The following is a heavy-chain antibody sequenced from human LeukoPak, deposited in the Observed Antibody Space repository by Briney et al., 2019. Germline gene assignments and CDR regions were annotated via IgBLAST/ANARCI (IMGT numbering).Heavy chain of an antibody. V-gene: IGHV1-24*01. Sequence: ASVKVSCTVSGYTLTELSMHWVRQAPGKGLEWMGGFDPEDGETIYAQKFQGRVTMTEDTSTDTAYMELSSLRSEDTAVYYCATAPLGYCSSTSCYSDFDYWGQGTLVTVSS. CDR1: GYTLTELS. D-gene: IGHD2-2*01. J-gene: IGHJ4*02. CDR3: ATAPLGYCSSTSCYSDFDY. CDR2: FDPEDGET.